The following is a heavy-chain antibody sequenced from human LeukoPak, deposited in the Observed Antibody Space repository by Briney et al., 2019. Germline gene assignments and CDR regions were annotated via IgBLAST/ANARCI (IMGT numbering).Heavy chain of an antibody. CDR3: ARAIPANYGSGSYDGWFYYYYYGMDV. CDR2: ISSSGSTI. Sequence: PGGSLRLSCAASGFTFSSYKMNWVRQAPGKGLEWVSYISSSGSTIYYADSVKGRFTISRDNAKNSLYLQMNSLRAEDTAVYYCARAIPANYGSGSYDGWFYYYYYGMDVWGKGTTVTVSS. D-gene: IGHD3-10*01. CDR1: GFTFSSYK. J-gene: IGHJ6*04. V-gene: IGHV3-48*03.